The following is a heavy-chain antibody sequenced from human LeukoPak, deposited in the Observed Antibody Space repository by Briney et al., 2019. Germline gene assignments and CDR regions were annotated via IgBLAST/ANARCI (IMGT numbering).Heavy chain of an antibody. D-gene: IGHD3-22*01. CDR2: INHSGST. J-gene: IGHJ4*02. CDR1: GGSFSGYY. Sequence: PETLSLTCAVYGGSFSGYYWSWIRQPPGKGLEWIGEINHSGSTNYNPSLKSRVTISVDTSKNQFSLKLSSVTAADTAVYYCARAPYYYDSSGWGWYFDYWGQGTLVTVSS. CDR3: ARAPYYYDSSGWGWYFDY. V-gene: IGHV4-34*01.